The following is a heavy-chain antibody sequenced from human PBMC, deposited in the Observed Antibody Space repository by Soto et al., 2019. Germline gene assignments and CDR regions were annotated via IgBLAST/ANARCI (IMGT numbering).Heavy chain of an antibody. CDR1: GFTFSSYS. CDR3: ARDFPTGQQWLVLRAGGFFDY. V-gene: IGHV3-48*01. CDR2: ISSSSSTI. J-gene: IGHJ4*02. Sequence: GGSLRLSCAASGFTFSSYSMNWVRQAPGKGLEWVSYISSSSSTIYYADSVKGRFTISRDNAKNSLYLQMNSLRAEDTAVYYCARDFPTGQQWLVLRAGGFFDYWGQGTLVTVSS. D-gene: IGHD6-19*01.